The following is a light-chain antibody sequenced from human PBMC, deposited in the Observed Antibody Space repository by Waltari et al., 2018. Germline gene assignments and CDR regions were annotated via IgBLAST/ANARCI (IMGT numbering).Light chain of an antibody. CDR3: SSYTSSNTVV. V-gene: IGLV2-14*03. J-gene: IGLJ2*01. Sequence: QSALTQPASVSGSPGQSITISCTGPSSDVGGYNFISWHQQHPGQAPKLMIYDVTNRPSGVSDRFSGSKSGNSASLTISGLQAEDEADYYCSSYTSSNTVVFGGGTKLTVL. CDR1: SSDVGGYNF. CDR2: DVT.